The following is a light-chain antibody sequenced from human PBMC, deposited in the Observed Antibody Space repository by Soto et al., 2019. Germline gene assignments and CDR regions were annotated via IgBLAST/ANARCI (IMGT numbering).Light chain of an antibody. V-gene: IGLV4-69*01. CDR3: QTWGTGIRV. J-gene: IGLJ2*01. CDR1: SGHSSYA. Sequence: QSVLTQSPSASASLGASVKLTCTLSSGHSSYAIAWHQQQPEKGPPYLMKLNSDGSHSKGDGIPDRFSGSSSGAERYLTIFSLQYEDEADYYCQTWGTGIRVFGGGTKLTVL. CDR2: LNSDGSH.